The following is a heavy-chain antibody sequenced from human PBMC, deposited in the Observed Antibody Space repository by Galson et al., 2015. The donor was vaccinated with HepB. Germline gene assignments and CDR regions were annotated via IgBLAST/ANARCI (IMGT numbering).Heavy chain of an antibody. Sequence: SLRLSCAASGFTFSNYGMHWVRQAPGKGLEWVSITRYDGNNRYYADSVKGRFTISRDNSKNTLYLQMYSLRAEDTAVYYCATDVYNSVDHWGQGTLVTVSS. J-gene: IGHJ4*02. V-gene: IGHV3-33*08. D-gene: IGHD1-1*01. CDR3: ATDVYNSVDH. CDR2: TRYDGNNR. CDR1: GFTFSNYG.